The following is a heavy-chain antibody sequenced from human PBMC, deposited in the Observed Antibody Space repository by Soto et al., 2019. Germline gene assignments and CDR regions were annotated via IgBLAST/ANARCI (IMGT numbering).Heavy chain of an antibody. V-gene: IGHV1-3*01. D-gene: IGHD5-12*01. Sequence: QVQLVQSGAEVKKPGASVKVSCKASGYTFTSYAMHWVRQAPGQRLEWMGWINAGNGNTKYSQKFQGRVTITRDTSASTAYMELSSLRSEATAVYYCATSGSGYDFDYWGQGTLVTVSS. J-gene: IGHJ4*02. CDR1: GYTFTSYA. CDR2: INAGNGNT. CDR3: ATSGSGYDFDY.